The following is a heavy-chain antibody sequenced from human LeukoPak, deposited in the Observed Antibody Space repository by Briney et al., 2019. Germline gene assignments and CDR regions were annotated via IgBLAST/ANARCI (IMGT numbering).Heavy chain of an antibody. Sequence: GGSLRLSCAASGFTFSSYGMXWVRQAPXXXXXXVXVIWYDGSNKYYADSVKGRFTISRDNSKNTLYLQMSSLRAEDTAVYYCARVSSSWFHDDSYFDYWGQGTLVTVSS. CDR2: IWYDGSNK. CDR1: GFTFSSYG. CDR3: ARVSSSWFHDDSYFDY. J-gene: IGHJ4*02. D-gene: IGHD6-13*01. V-gene: IGHV3-33*01.